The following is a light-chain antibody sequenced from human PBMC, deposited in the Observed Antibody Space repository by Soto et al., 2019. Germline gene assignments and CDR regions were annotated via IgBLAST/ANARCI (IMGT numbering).Light chain of an antibody. J-gene: IGKJ4*01. Sequence: DIQMTQSPSSLSAFVGDSITITCQASQDIKNYLNWYQHKPGKAPKLLIYDAFKSDTGVPSRFSGSGSGTDFTFTINNLQPEDIATYFCQQYDSLAPTFGGGTRV. CDR1: QDIKNY. CDR2: DAF. CDR3: QQYDSLAPT. V-gene: IGKV1-33*01.